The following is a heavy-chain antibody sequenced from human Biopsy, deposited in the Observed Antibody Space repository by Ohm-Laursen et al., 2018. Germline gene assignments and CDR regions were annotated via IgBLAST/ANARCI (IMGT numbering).Heavy chain of an antibody. V-gene: IGHV4-39*01. J-gene: IGHJ6*02. D-gene: IGHD1-26*01. CDR2: IYYGGTT. Sequence: TLSLTCTVSGGPFGINSHYWIWIRQPPGKGLEWIASIYYGGTTHYNASLQGRVTISVDQPKNQFSLRLTSVTAADTAVYYCSKRDLSGTSTVWGQGTTVTVSS. CDR1: GGPFGINSHY. CDR3: SKRDLSGTSTV.